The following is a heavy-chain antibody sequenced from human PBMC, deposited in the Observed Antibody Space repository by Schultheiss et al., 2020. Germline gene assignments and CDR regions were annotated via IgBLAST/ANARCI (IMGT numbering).Heavy chain of an antibody. V-gene: IGHV3-23*01. CDR3: AKGRGYSYGPRGWYFDL. CDR2: ISGSGGST. Sequence: GESLKISCAASGFTFSSYAMHWVRQAPGKGLEWVSAISGSGGSTYYADSVKGRFTISRDNSKNTLYLQMNSLRAEDTAVYYCAKGRGYSYGPRGWYFDLWGRGTLVTVSS. D-gene: IGHD5-18*01. CDR1: GFTFSSYA. J-gene: IGHJ2*01.